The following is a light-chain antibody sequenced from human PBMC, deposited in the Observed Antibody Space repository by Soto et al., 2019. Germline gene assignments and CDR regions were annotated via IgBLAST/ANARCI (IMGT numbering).Light chain of an antibody. Sequence: DIQMTQSPSSVYASVGDRVTITCRASQGISSWLAWYQQKPGIAPNLLIYADSRLQSGVPIRFSGCGSGTDFTLSISSPQPEDVATYYCHQLYTFPLTFGQGTRLEIK. CDR2: ADS. V-gene: IGKV1-12*01. CDR3: HQLYTFPLT. J-gene: IGKJ5*01. CDR1: QGISSW.